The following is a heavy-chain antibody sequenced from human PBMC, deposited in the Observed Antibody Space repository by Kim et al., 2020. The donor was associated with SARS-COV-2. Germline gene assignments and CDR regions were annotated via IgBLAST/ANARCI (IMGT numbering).Heavy chain of an antibody. D-gene: IGHD3-9*01. Sequence: NYAQKFQSRVTMTRDTSISTAYMERSRLRADDTAVYCCASINFETTFDYWGQGTLVTVSS. V-gene: IGHV1-2*02. J-gene: IGHJ4*02. CDR3: ASINFETTFDY.